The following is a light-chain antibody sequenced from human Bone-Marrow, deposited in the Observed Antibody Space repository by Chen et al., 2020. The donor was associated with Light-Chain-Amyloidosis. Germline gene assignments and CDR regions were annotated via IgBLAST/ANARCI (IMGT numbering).Light chain of an antibody. CDR2: DDS. J-gene: IGLJ3*02. CDR3: QVWERSSDRPV. CDR1: NIGSTS. V-gene: IGLV3-21*02. Sequence: SYVLTQPSSVSVAPGQTATIACGGNNIGSTSVHWYQQTPGQAPLLVVYDDSDRPSGIPERWSGSNSGNTATLTISSVEAGDEADYYCQVWERSSDRPVFGGGTKLTVL.